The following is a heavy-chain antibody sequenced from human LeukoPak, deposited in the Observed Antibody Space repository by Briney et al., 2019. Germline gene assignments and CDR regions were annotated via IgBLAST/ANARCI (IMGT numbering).Heavy chain of an antibody. Sequence: SQTLPLTCTVSGGSISSGGYYWSWIRQHPGKGLEWIGYIYYSGSTYYNPSLKSRVTISVDTSKNQLSLKLSSVTAADTAVYYCARDRGGYYYDSSGYFDLWGRGTLVTVSS. CDR2: IYYSGST. J-gene: IGHJ2*01. CDR1: GGSISSGGYY. V-gene: IGHV4-31*03. CDR3: ARDRGGYYYDSSGYFDL. D-gene: IGHD3-22*01.